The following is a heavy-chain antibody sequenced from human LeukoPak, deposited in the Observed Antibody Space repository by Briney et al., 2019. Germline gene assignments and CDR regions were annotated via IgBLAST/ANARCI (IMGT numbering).Heavy chain of an antibody. J-gene: IGHJ4*02. V-gene: IGHV3-23*01. D-gene: IGHD3-3*01. CDR1: GFTFSSYA. Sequence: GGSLRLSCAASGFTFSSYAMSWVRQAPGKGLEWVSAISGSGGSTYYADSVKGRFTISRDNSKNTLYLQMNSLRAEDTAVYYCAKAPPSIFGVVKHLDYWGQGTLVTVPS. CDR2: ISGSGGST. CDR3: AKAPPSIFGVVKHLDY.